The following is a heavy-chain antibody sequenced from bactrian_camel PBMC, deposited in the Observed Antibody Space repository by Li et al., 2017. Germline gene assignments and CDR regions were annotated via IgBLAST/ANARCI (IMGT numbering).Heavy chain of an antibody. Sequence: HVQLVESGGGSVQAGGSLILSCAASGYITSRYCIGWFRQGAGKQREAVATTYTGVGYGRTWYADSVKDRFTISRDGARNTLYLLMNSLKPEDTAMYYCAARGPYCYTKLSVRDFTYWGQETQVTVS. V-gene: IGHV3S54*01. D-gene: IGHD2*01. CDR2: TYTGVGYGRT. CDR3: AARGPYCYTKLSVRDFTY. J-gene: IGHJ6*01. CDR1: GYITSRYC.